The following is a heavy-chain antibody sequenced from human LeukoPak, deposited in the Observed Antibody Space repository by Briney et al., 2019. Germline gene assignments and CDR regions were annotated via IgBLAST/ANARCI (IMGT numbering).Heavy chain of an antibody. CDR3: ATDGAGFDT. V-gene: IGHV3-48*04. Sequence: GGSLRLSCAASGFTFSSYSMNWVRQAPGKGLEWVSYISSSSTIYYADSVKGRFTISRDNAKNSLYLQMNSLRAEDTAVYYCATDGAGFDTWGQGVLVTVSS. CDR1: GFTFSSYS. CDR2: ISSSSTI. J-gene: IGHJ5*02.